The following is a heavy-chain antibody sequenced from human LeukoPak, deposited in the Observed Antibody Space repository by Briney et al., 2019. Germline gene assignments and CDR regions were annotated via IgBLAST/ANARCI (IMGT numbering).Heavy chain of an antibody. CDR1: GGSISSGGYS. CDR2: IYYSGST. V-gene: IGHV4-30-4*07. Sequence: SETLSLTCAVSGGSISSGGYSWSWIRQPPGKGLEWIGYIYYSGSTYYNPSLKSRVTISVDTSKNQFSLKLSSVTAADTAVYYCARGYYYDSSGYVTGAFDIWGQGTMVTVSS. J-gene: IGHJ3*02. CDR3: ARGYYYDSSGYVTGAFDI. D-gene: IGHD3-22*01.